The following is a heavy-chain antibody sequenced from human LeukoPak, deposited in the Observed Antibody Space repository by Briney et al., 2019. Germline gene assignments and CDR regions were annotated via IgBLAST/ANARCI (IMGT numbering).Heavy chain of an antibody. CDR1: GGSISSGGYS. V-gene: IGHV4-30-4*07. Sequence: SETLSLTCAVSGGSISSGGYSWSWIRQPPGKGLEWIGYIYYSGSTYYNPSLKSRVTISVDTSKNQFSLKLSSVTAADTAVYYCARVRGYSGYEYNWSDPWGQGTLVTISS. J-gene: IGHJ5*02. CDR2: IYYSGST. CDR3: ARVRGYSGYEYNWSDP. D-gene: IGHD5-12*01.